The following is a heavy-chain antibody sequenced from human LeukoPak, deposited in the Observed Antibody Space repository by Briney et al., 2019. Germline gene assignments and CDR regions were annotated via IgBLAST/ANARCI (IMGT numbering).Heavy chain of an antibody. CDR1: GGSISSYY. CDR2: IYTSGST. Sequence: SETLSLTCTASGGSISSYYWSWIRQPAGKGLDWIGRIYTSGSTNYNPSLTSRVTISVDKSKNQFSLKLSSVTAADTAVYYCARGSRDGYNWVNFDYWGQGTLVTVSS. J-gene: IGHJ4*02. CDR3: ARGSRDGYNWVNFDY. V-gene: IGHV4-4*07. D-gene: IGHD5-24*01.